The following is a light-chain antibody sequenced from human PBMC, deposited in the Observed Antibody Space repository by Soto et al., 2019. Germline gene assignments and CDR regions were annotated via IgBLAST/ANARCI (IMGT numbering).Light chain of an antibody. Sequence: EIVLTQSPGTLSLSPGERATLSCRASQSVSSSYLAWYQQKPGQAPRLLIYDASSRATGIPDRFSGSGSGTDFTLTISRLEPEDFAVYYCQQYCSAPQTFGQGTKVEIK. V-gene: IGKV3-20*01. CDR2: DAS. J-gene: IGKJ1*01. CDR3: QQYCSAPQT. CDR1: QSVSSSY.